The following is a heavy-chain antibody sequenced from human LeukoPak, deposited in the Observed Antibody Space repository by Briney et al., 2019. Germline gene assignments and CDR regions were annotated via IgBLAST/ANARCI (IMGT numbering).Heavy chain of an antibody. Sequence: GGSLRLSCAASGFTFSIYAMSWVRQAPGKGLEWVANIKQDGSEKYYVDSVKGRFTISRDNAKNSLYLQMNSLRAEDTAVYYCARELPLYGMDVWGQGTTVTVSS. CDR3: ARELPLYGMDV. J-gene: IGHJ6*02. V-gene: IGHV3-7*03. CDR1: GFTFSIYA. CDR2: IKQDGSEK.